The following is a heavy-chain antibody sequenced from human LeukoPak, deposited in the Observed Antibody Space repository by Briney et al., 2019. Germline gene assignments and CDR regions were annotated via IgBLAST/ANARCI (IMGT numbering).Heavy chain of an antibody. CDR3: ARIVGAFGGGPDNWFDP. Sequence: ASVKVSCKASGYTFTSYGISWVRQAPGQGLEWMGWISAYNGNTNYAQKLQGRVTMTTDTSTSTAYMELRSLRSDDTAVCYCARIVGAFGGGPDNWFDPWGQGTLVTVSS. CDR1: GYTFTSYG. CDR2: ISAYNGNT. D-gene: IGHD1-26*01. V-gene: IGHV1-18*01. J-gene: IGHJ5*02.